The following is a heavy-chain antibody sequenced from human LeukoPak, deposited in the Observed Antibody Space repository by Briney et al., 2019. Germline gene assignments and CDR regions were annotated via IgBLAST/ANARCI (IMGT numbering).Heavy chain of an antibody. D-gene: IGHD3-10*01. J-gene: IGHJ6*02. Sequence: PGGSLRLSCAASGFTFSDYYMSWIRQAPGNGLEWVSYISSSGSTIYYADSVKGRFTISRDNAKNSLYLQMNSLGAEDTAVYYCARDKYGSGSSYYYYYYGMDVWGQGTTVTVSS. CDR1: GFTFSDYY. V-gene: IGHV3-11*01. CDR2: ISSSGSTI. CDR3: ARDKYGSGSSYYYYYYGMDV.